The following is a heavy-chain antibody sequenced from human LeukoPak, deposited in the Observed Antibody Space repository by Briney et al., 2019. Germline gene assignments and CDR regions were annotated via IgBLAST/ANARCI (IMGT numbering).Heavy chain of an antibody. CDR1: GFAFRSYV. Sequence: PGGSLRLSCAASGFAFRSYVVNWVRQAPGKGLEWVSSISASGSDVNYADSVTGRFTVSRDNAKSSLYLEMNSLRAEDTAVYYCARRTAAGPFDYWGQGTLVTASS. V-gene: IGHV3-21*01. J-gene: IGHJ4*02. CDR2: ISASGSDV. D-gene: IGHD6-13*01. CDR3: ARRTAAGPFDY.